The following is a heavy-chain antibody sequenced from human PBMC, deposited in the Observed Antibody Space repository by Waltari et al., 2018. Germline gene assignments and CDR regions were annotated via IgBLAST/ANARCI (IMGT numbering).Heavy chain of an antibody. CDR2: IGAYNGNT. V-gene: IGHV1-18*01. CDR3: ARERLMWSSGWYKGGHDF. J-gene: IGHJ4*02. D-gene: IGHD6-19*01. CDR1: GYILNREG. Sequence: QVYLVQSGAEVKKPGASVKVSCKLSGYILNREGISWVRQAPGQGLEWMGWIGAYNGNTDHAQRFQGRSTMTTDVSTNTAYMELRSLKSDDTAVYYCARERLMWSSGWYKGGHDFWGQGTLVTVSS.